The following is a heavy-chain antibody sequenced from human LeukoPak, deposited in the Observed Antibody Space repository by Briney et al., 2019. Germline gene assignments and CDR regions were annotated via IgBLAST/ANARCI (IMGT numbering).Heavy chain of an antibody. CDR2: IKQDGSEK. Sequence: GGSLRLSCAASGFTFSSYSMNWVRQAPGKGLEGVANIKQDGSEKNYVDSVKGRFTISRDNAKNSLYLQMNSLRVEDTAVYYCASYSSTWGWFDPWGQGTLVTVSS. CDR1: GFTFSSYS. D-gene: IGHD6-13*01. V-gene: IGHV3-7*01. J-gene: IGHJ5*02. CDR3: ASYSSTWGWFDP.